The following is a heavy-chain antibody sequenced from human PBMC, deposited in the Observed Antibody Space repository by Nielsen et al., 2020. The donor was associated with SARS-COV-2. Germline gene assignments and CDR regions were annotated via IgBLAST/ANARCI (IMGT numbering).Heavy chain of an antibody. CDR2: IDWDDDK. Sequence: SGPTLVQPTQTLTLTCTFSGFSLSTSGMCVSWIRQPPGKALEWLARIDWDDDKYYSTSLKTRLTIAKDTSKNQVVLTMTNMDPVDTATYYCARASYGGNLGGFDYWCQGTLVTVSS. CDR1: GFSLSTSGMC. J-gene: IGHJ4*02. V-gene: IGHV2-70*11. CDR3: ARASYGGNLGGFDY. D-gene: IGHD4-23*01.